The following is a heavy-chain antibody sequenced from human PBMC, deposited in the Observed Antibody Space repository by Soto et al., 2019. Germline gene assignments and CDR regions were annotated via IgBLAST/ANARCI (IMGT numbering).Heavy chain of an antibody. J-gene: IGHJ4*02. CDR2: INAGNGNT. D-gene: IGHD1-1*01. V-gene: IGHV1-3*01. CDR3: ARAVEVPADFDY. Sequence: SVKVSCKASGYTCTGYAMHWVRQAPGQRLEWMGWINAGNGNTKYSQKFQGRVTITRDTSASTAYMELSSLRSEDTAVYYCARAVEVPADFDYWGQGTLVTVSS. CDR1: GYTCTGYA.